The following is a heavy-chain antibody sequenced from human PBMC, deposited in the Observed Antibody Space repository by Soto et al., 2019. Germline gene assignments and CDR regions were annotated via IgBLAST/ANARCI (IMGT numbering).Heavy chain of an antibody. CDR3: AREGTETTAFSFDI. CDR1: GGSISNGTYY. Sequence: QVQLQESGPGLVKPSQTLSVTCTVFGGSISNGTYYWSWIRQLPGKGLEWIGYIHHIGSTYYNPSLKSRFSISVDTTKNQFSLRLSSVTAADTAVYYCAREGTETTAFSFDIWGQGTMVTVSS. V-gene: IGHV4-30-4*01. CDR2: IHHIGST. J-gene: IGHJ3*02. D-gene: IGHD1-1*01.